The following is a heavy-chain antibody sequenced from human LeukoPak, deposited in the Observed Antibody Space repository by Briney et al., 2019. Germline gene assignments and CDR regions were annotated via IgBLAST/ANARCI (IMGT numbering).Heavy chain of an antibody. Sequence: GGSLRLSCAASGFTFSSYGMHSDRQAPGKGLEWVAVVSDDGSNKYYADSVKGRLTISRDNSKNTLYLQMHSLRAEDTAVYYCARRAGAYSHPYDYWGQGTLVTVSS. D-gene: IGHD4/OR15-4a*01. V-gene: IGHV3-30*03. CDR1: GFTFSSYG. J-gene: IGHJ4*02. CDR3: ARRAGAYSHPYDY. CDR2: VSDDGSNK.